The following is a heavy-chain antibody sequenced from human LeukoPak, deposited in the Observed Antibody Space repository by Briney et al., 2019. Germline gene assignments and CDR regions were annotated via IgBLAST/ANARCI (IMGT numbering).Heavy chain of an antibody. J-gene: IGHJ4*02. CDR2: FDPEDGET. D-gene: IGHD1-26*01. CDR1: GYTLTELS. V-gene: IGHV1-24*01. CDR3: AKDTGGSYFSPVPNYFDY. Sequence: ASVKVSCKVSGYTLTELSMHWVRQAPGKGLEWMGGFDPEDGETIYAQKFQGRVTMTEDTSTDTAYMELSSLRSEDTAVYYCAKDTGGSYFSPVPNYFDYWGQGTLVTVSS.